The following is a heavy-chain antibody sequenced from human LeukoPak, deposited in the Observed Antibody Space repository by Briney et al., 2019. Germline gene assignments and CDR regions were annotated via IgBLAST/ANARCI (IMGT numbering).Heavy chain of an antibody. CDR2: ISGSGGST. V-gene: IGHV3-23*01. Sequence: GGSLRLSCAASGFTFSSYAMSWVRQAPGKGLEWVSAISGSGGSTYYADSVKGRFTVSRDNSKNTLYLQMNSLRAEDTAVYYCASVVTLRPDYWGQGTLVTVSS. CDR1: GFTFSSYA. D-gene: IGHD4-23*01. J-gene: IGHJ4*02. CDR3: ASVVTLRPDY.